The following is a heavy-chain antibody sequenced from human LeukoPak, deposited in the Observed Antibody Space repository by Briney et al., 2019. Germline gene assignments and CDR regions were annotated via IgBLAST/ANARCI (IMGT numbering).Heavy chain of an antibody. CDR3: ASCGDDCDPRETVWVDFLH. CDR1: GLTVSRKF. J-gene: IGHJ1*01. D-gene: IGHD2-21*02. CDR2: IYDDGNT. Sequence: HPGGSLRLSCVVSGLTVSRKFMNWVRQAPGKGLEWVSGIYDDGNTFYADSVKGRFSISRDTSGNTLSLQMSSLRAEDTAAYFCASCGDDCDPRETVWVDFLHWGQGTLVTVSS. V-gene: IGHV3-66*01.